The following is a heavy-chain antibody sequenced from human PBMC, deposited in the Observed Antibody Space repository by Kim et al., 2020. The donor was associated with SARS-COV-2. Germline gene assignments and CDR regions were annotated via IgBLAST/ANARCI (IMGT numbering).Heavy chain of an antibody. V-gene: IGHV4-59*08. D-gene: IGHD3-16*01. CDR2: IFHTGNT. CDR1: GGSISPGY. Sequence: SETLPLTCSVSGGSISPGYWSWIRQFPGKRLEWIGYIFHTGNTNYNPSLKSRVTLSIDTSKNQFSLTLSSVTAADTAIYFCVRHLVWGSTWSNWFDPWGQGTLVTVSS. J-gene: IGHJ5*02. CDR3: VRHLVWGSTWSNWFDP.